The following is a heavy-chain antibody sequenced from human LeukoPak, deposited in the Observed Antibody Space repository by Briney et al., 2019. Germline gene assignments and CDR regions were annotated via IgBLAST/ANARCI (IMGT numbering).Heavy chain of an antibody. Sequence: GGSLRLSCAVSGFTFSSHVMNWARQAPGKRLEWVSGISGSGGSTYYADSVKGRFSISRDNSKNTLYLQMNSLRAEDTAVYYCAKRVDTSKWYAAFEHWGRGTLVTVSS. CDR1: GFTFSSHV. CDR2: ISGSGGST. D-gene: IGHD2-15*01. CDR3: AKRVDTSKWYAAFEH. J-gene: IGHJ4*02. V-gene: IGHV3-23*01.